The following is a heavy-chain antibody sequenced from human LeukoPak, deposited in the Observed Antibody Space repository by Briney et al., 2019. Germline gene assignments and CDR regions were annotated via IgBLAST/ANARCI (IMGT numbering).Heavy chain of an antibody. V-gene: IGHV1-2*02. CDR1: GYTFTSYY. J-gene: IGHJ6*02. CDR2: INPNSGGT. CDR3: AREPNYYYYGMDV. Sequence: ASVKVSCKASGYTFTSYYMHRVRQAPGQGLEWMGWINPNSGGTNYAQKFQGRVTMTRDTSISTAYMELSRLRSDGTAVYYCAREPNYYYYGMDVWGQGTTVTVSS.